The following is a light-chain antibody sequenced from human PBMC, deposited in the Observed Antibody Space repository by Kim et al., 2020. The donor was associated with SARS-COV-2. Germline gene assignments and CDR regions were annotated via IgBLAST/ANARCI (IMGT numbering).Light chain of an antibody. Sequence: LSPGERATLSCRASQTVSSSYLAWYQQKPGQAPRLLIYAISSRATGIPDRFSGSGSGTDFTLTISRLEPEDFAVYYCQQYGSSPYTFGQGTKLEI. CDR3: QQYGSSPYT. J-gene: IGKJ2*01. V-gene: IGKV3-20*01. CDR1: QTVSSSY. CDR2: AIS.